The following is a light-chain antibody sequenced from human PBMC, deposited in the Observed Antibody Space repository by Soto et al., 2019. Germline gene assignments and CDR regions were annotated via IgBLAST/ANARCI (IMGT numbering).Light chain of an antibody. CDR1: NIGTTS. J-gene: IGLJ3*02. V-gene: IGLV3-21*04. Sequence: SSELTEPTSASVAPGKTARITCEGNNIGTTSVNWYQQKPGQAPVLVIYYDIDRPSGIPERFSGSNSGNMDTLTISRVEAGDEAELYSQVCDTSSDQQVFVRGTKLTVL. CDR3: QVCDTSSDQQV. CDR2: YDI.